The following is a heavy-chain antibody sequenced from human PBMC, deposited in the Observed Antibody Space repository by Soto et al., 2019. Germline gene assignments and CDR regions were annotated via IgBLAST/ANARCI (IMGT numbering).Heavy chain of an antibody. CDR2: IRSKVNNYAT. D-gene: IGHD4-17*01. CDR3: ISMTTVTSFSDY. Sequence: EVQLVESGGGLVQPGGSLKLSCAASGFSFSGSAMHWVRQASGKGLEWVGRIRSKVNNYATTYAASLEGRFTISRDDSKNTAYLQMNSLKTEDTAVYYCISMTTVTSFSDYWGQGTLVTVSS. J-gene: IGHJ4*02. V-gene: IGHV3-73*01. CDR1: GFSFSGSA.